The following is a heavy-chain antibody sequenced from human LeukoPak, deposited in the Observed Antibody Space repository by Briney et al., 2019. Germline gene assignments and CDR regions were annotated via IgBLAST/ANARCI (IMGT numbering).Heavy chain of an antibody. Sequence: GGSLRLSCAVSGFIFTNFWMSWVRQAPGRGLEWVANIHPEGNEKYHVESVKGRFTISRDNTKNLLLLQMNGLRVEDTAVYYCARGNAFSGDHWGQGTLVTVSS. CDR1: GFIFTNFW. CDR3: ARGNAFSGDH. D-gene: IGHD1-1*01. V-gene: IGHV3-7*04. CDR2: IHPEGNEK. J-gene: IGHJ4*02.